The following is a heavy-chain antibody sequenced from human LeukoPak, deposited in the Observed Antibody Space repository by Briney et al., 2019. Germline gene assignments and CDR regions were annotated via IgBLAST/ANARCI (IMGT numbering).Heavy chain of an antibody. V-gene: IGHV1-2*02. CDR2: INPNSGGT. J-gene: IGHJ4*02. CDR1: GGTFSSYA. Sequence: ASVKVSCKASGGTFSSYAISWVRQAPGQGLEWMGWINPNSGGTNYAQKFQGRVTMTRDTSISTAYMELSRLRSDDTAVYYCARVLRYFGGYFDYWGQGTLVTVSS. CDR3: ARVLRYFGGYFDY. D-gene: IGHD3-9*01.